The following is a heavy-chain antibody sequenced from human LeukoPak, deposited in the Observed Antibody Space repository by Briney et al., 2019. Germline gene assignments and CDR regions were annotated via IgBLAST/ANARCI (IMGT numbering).Heavy chain of an antibody. CDR1: GGSFSGYY. Sequence: SETLSLTCAVYGGSFSGYYWSWIRQPPGEGLEGIGEINHSGSTNYNPSLKSRVTISVDTSKNQFSLKLSSVTAADTAVYYCARGHAGEGQQDYWGQGTLVTGSS. D-gene: IGHD3-10*01. V-gene: IGHV4-34*01. J-gene: IGHJ4*02. CDR3: ARGHAGEGQQDY. CDR2: INHSGST.